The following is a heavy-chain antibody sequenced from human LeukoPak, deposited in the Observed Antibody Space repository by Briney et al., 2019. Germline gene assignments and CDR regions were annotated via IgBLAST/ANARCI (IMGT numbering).Heavy chain of an antibody. D-gene: IGHD2-2*01. J-gene: IGHJ6*02. CDR1: GFTFSGFW. CDR3: ARGGCSTSCYPYYYYGMDV. Sequence: GGSLRLSCAVSGFTFSGFWMSWSRQAPGKGLEWVSVIYSGGSTYYADSVKGRFTISRDNAKNSLYLQMNSLRAEDTAVYYCARGGCSTSCYPYYYYGMDVWGQGTTVTVSS. CDR2: IYSGGST. V-gene: IGHV3-53*01.